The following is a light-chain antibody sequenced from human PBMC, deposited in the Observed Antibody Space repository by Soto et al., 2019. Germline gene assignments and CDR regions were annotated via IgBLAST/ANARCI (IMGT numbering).Light chain of an antibody. V-gene: IGKV4-1*01. CDR2: WAS. J-gene: IGKJ5*01. Sequence: DIVMTQSPDSLAVSLGERATINCKSSQSVLYSSNNNNYLAWYQQKPGQPPKLLISWASTRESGVPNRFSGSGSGTDFTLTISSLQAEDVAVYYCQQYYSTPITFGQGTRLEIK. CDR3: QQYYSTPIT. CDR1: QSVLYSSNNNNY.